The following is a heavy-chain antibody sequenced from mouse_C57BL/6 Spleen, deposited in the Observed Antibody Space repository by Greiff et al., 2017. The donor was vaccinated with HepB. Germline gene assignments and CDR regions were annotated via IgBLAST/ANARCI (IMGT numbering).Heavy chain of an antibody. D-gene: IGHD3-1*01. CDR3: ARGGIGGFDY. CDR1: GYSFTSGYY. V-gene: IGHV3-6*01. CDR2: ISYDGSN. Sequence: DVKLQESGPGLVKPSQSLSLTCSVTGYSFTSGYYWNWIRQFPGNKLEWMGYISYDGSNNYNPSLKNRISITRDTSKNHFYLQLNSVTTEDTATYYCARGGIGGFDYWGQGTTLTVSS. J-gene: IGHJ2*01.